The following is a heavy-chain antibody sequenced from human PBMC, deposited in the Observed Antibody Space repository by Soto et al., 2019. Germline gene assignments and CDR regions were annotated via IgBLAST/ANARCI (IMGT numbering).Heavy chain of an antibody. CDR2: IWPGDSDT. CDR3: ARLDGSFDH. D-gene: IGHD5-12*01. CDR1: GYRFTDYW. V-gene: IGHV5-51*01. J-gene: IGHJ4*02. Sequence: GASLKISCQGSGYRFTDYWIGWVRQMPGKGLELMGIIWPGDSDTIYSPSFQGQVTISVDKSLTTAYLQWSSLRASHSGMYYCARLDGSFDHWGQGALVTVSS.